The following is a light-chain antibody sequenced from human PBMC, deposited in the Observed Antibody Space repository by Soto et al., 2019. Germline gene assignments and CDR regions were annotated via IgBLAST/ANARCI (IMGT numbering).Light chain of an antibody. CDR1: STNIGAGY. Sequence: QSVLTQPPSVSGAPGQRVSISCTGSSTNIGAGYGVHWYQQLPGTAPKLLIYDDDKRPSGIPDRFSGSKSGTSATLGITGFQTGDEADYYCGSWDSSLSAYVLGTGTKVTVL. J-gene: IGLJ1*01. V-gene: IGLV1-51*01. CDR3: GSWDSSLSAYV. CDR2: DDD.